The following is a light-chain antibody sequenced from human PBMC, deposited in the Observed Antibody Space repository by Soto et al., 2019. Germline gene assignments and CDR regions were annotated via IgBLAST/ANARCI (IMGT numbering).Light chain of an antibody. CDR3: QHYNSYSEA. CDR2: KAS. Sequence: DLQMTQSPSILSSSLGDRVTITCRASQSISSWLAWYQQNTGKAPKSLIYKASTLKSGVPSRLSGSGSGTELNLTISRLQPDDFATYYCQHYNSYSEAFGQGTKVDIK. J-gene: IGKJ1*01. CDR1: QSISSW. V-gene: IGKV1-5*03.